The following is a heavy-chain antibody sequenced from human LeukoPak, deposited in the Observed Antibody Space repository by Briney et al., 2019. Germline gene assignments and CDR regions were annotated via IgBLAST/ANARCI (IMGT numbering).Heavy chain of an antibody. D-gene: IGHD3-10*01. J-gene: IGHJ5*02. Sequence: GESLKISCKGSGYSFTSYWIGWVRQMPGKGLEWMGIIYPDDSDIRYSPSFQGQVTISADRSISTAYLQWSSLKASDTAMYYCARHPGQAWFDPWGQGTLVTVSS. CDR2: IYPDDSDI. CDR1: GYSFTSYW. CDR3: ARHPGQAWFDP. V-gene: IGHV5-51*01.